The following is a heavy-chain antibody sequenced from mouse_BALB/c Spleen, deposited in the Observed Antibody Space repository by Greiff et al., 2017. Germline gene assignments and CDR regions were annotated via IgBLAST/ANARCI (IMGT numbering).Heavy chain of an antibody. CDR3: ARKGGIHYYGYDWFAY. D-gene: IGHD1-2*01. CDR1: GFSLTSYG. CDR2: IWSGGST. V-gene: IGHV2-2*02. J-gene: IGHJ3*01. Sequence: QVQLQQSGPGLVQPSQSLSITCTVSGFSLTSYGVHWVRQSPGKGLEWLGVIWSGGSTDYNAAFISRLSISKDNSKSQVFFKMNSLQANDTAIYYCARKGGIHYYGYDWFAYWGQGTLVTVSA.